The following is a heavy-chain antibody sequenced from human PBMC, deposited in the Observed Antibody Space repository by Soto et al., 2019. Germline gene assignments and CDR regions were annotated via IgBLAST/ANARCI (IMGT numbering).Heavy chain of an antibody. D-gene: IGHD5-12*01. V-gene: IGHV1-8*01. CDR2: MNPDSGNT. J-gene: IGHJ5*02. CDR3: ARAMFVDIVASINGKYFAP. CDR1: GYTFTNYD. Sequence: QVQLVQSGAEVKKPGASVKVSCEASGYTFTNYDINWVRQATGQGLEWMGWMNPDSGNTGYVQKFQGRVTMTRNTSIGTAYMELSSLPSEDTAIYYCARAMFVDIVASINGKYFAPWGQGTLVTVSS.